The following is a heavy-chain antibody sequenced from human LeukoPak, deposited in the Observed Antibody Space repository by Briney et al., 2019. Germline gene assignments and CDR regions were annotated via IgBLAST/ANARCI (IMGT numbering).Heavy chain of an antibody. V-gene: IGHV3-15*01. CDR1: GFTFSNVW. D-gene: IGHD6-19*01. CDR2: IKSKTDGGTT. J-gene: IGHJ4*02. Sequence: TPGGSLRLSCAASGFTFSNVWMSGVRQAPGKGLEWVGRIKSKTDGGTTDYAAPVKGRFTISRDDSKNTLNLQMNSLKTEDTAVYYCTPSIAVAGSLDYWGQGTLVTVSS. CDR3: TPSIAVAGSLDY.